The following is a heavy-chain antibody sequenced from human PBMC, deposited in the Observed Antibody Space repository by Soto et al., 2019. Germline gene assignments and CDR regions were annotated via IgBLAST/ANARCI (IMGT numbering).Heavy chain of an antibody. CDR3: ARGGNGHEVPH. CDR1: GFIFSNYA. Sequence: PGGSLRLSCAVSGFIFSNYAMTWVRQAPGKGLEWVSAISGGGGSTYYADSVKGRFTISRDNSKNTLYLQINSLRAEDTAVYYCARGGNGHEVPHWGQGTLFTVSS. CDR2: ISGGGGST. V-gene: IGHV3-23*01. D-gene: IGHD2-8*01. J-gene: IGHJ4*02.